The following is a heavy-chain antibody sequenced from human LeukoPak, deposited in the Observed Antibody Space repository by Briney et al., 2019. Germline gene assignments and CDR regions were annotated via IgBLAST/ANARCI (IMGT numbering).Heavy chain of an antibody. J-gene: IGHJ4*02. D-gene: IGHD2-21*02. CDR3: TTVIHCGGDCYPGYFDY. CDR2: IKSKTDGGTT. Sequence: GGSLRLSWAASGFTFSNAWMSWVRQAPGKGLEWVGRIKSKTDGGTTDYAAPVKGRFTISRDDSKNTLYLQMNSLKTEDTAVYYCTTVIHCGGDCYPGYFDYWGQGTLVTVSS. CDR1: GFTFSNAW. V-gene: IGHV3-15*01.